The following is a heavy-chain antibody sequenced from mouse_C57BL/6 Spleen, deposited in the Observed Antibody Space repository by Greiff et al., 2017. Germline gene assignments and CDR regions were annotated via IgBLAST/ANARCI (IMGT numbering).Heavy chain of an antibody. CDR3: ARGEYSNGYYFDY. J-gene: IGHJ2*01. CDR2: IYPGSGRT. V-gene: IGHV1-55*01. Sequence: QVQLQQPGAELVKPGASVKMSCKASGYTFTSYWITWVKQRPGQGLEWIGDIYPGSGRTNYNEKFKSKATLTVDTSSSTAYMQLSSLTSEDSAVYYCARGEYSNGYYFDYWGQGTTLTVSS. CDR1: GYTFTSYW. D-gene: IGHD2-5*01.